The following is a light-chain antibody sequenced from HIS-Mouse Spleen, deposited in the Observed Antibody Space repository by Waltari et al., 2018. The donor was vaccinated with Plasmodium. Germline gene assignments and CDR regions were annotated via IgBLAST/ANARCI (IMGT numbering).Light chain of an antibody. CDR2: VAS. CDR3: QQYGSSPPGNT. Sequence: EIVLTQSPGTLSLSPGERANLYCRSSQSVSSSYLAWYQQKPGQAPRLLIYVASSRATGSPDRFSGSGSGTDFTLTISRLEPEDFAVYYCQQYGSSPPGNTFGQGTRLEIK. CDR1: QSVSSSY. J-gene: IGKJ5*01. V-gene: IGKV3-20*01.